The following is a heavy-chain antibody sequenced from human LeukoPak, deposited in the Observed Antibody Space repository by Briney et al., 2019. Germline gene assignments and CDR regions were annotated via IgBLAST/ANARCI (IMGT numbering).Heavy chain of an antibody. CDR1: ELTFSNYW. D-gene: IGHD2-2*01. J-gene: IGHJ4*02. V-gene: IGHV3-74*01. CDR3: ARVEDSCAFDY. Sequence: GGSLRLSCAASELTFSNYWMHWVRQAPGKGLVWVSRINTDGGTTSYADSVKGRFTISRGNAKNTLYLQMNSLRAEDTAVYYCARVEDSCAFDYWGQGTLVTVSS. CDR2: INTDGGTT.